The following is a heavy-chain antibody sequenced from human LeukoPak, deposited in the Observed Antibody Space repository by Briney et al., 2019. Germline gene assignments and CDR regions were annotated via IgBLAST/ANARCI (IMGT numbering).Heavy chain of an antibody. J-gene: IGHJ5*02. CDR1: GYTFTSYA. D-gene: IGHD6-13*01. V-gene: IGHV1-3*01. CDR2: INAGNGNT. Sequence: ASVKVSCKASGYTFTSYAMHWVRQAPGQRLEWMGWINAGNGNTKYSQKFQGRVTFTRDTSASTAFMELSSLRSEDTAVYYCAREIWQQLSDNWFDPWGQGTLVTVSS. CDR3: AREIWQQLSDNWFDP.